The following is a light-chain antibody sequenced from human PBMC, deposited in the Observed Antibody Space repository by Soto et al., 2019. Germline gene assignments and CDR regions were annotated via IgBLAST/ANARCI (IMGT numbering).Light chain of an antibody. CDR1: QSVSSN. J-gene: IGKJ1*01. V-gene: IGKV3-15*01. CDR3: QHYNSYSEA. Sequence: EIVMTQSPATLSVSPGEGATLSCRASQSVSSNLTWYQQKPGQAPRLLIYGASTRATGVPARFSGSGSGTEFTLTISSLQSEDFAVYYCQHYNSYSEAFGQGTKVELK. CDR2: GAS.